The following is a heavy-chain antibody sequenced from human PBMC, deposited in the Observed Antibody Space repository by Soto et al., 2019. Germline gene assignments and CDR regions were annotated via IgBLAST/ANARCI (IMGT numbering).Heavy chain of an antibody. Sequence: NPSETLSLTCTVSDSSISSYYWSWIRQPPGKGLEWIGYIYYSGSTNYNPSLKSRVTISVDTSKNQFSLKLSSVTAADTAVYYCARHHDSWGQGTLVTVSS. J-gene: IGHJ4*02. CDR2: IYYSGST. CDR1: DSSISSYY. CDR3: ARHHDS. V-gene: IGHV4-59*08.